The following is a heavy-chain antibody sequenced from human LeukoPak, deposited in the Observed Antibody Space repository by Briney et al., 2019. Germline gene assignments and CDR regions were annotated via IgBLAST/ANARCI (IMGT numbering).Heavy chain of an antibody. CDR2: INPNSGGT. D-gene: IGHD2-15*01. CDR3: ARDVSDIVVVVAAY. V-gene: IGHV1-2*02. CDR1: VYTFTGYY. Sequence: ASVKVSCKASVYTFTGYYMHWVRQAPGQGLEWMGWINPNSGGTNYAQKFQGRVTMTRDTSISTAYMELSRLRSDDTAVYYCARDVSDIVVVVAAYWGQGTLVTVSS. J-gene: IGHJ4*02.